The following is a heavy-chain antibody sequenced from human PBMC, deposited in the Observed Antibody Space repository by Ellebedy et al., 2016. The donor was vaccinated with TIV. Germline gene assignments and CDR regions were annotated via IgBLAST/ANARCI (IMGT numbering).Heavy chain of an antibody. Sequence: PGGSLRLSCAASGFTFSTYAMSWVRQAPGKGLEWVSTVSFSGGSTYYADSVKGRFTISRDNSKNTLYLQMNSLRAEDTAVYYCARDLEHYYDSSGYYEGDYWGQGTLVTVSS. D-gene: IGHD3-22*01. V-gene: IGHV3-23*01. J-gene: IGHJ4*02. CDR3: ARDLEHYYDSSGYYEGDY. CDR1: GFTFSTYA. CDR2: VSFSGGST.